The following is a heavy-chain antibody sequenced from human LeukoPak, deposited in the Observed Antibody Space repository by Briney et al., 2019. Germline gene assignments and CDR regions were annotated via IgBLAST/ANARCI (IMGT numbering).Heavy chain of an antibody. D-gene: IGHD2-21*01. V-gene: IGHV3-7*03. CDR2: IKQDGSEK. CDR3: AKAPVTTCSGAYCYPFDY. J-gene: IGHJ4*02. CDR1: GFTFSSYW. Sequence: GGSLRLSCAASGFTFSSYWMSWVRQAPGKGLEWVANIKQDGSEKYYVDSVKGRFTISRDSSKNTLYPQMNRLRAEDAAVYYCAKAPVTTCSGAYCYPFDYWGQGTLVTVSS.